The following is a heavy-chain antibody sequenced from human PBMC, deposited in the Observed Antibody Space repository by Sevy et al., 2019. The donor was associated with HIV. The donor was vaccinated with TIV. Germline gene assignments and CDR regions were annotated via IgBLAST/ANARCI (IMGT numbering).Heavy chain of an antibody. CDR2: ISWNSGSI. V-gene: IGHV3-9*01. J-gene: IGHJ6*02. CDR3: AKDQFDYYYGMDV. CDR1: GFTFDDYA. Sequence: GGSLRLSCAASGFTFDDYAMHWVRQAPGKGLEWVSGISWNSGSIGYADSVKGRFTISRDNAKNSLYLQMNSLRAEDTALYYCAKDQFDYYYGMDVWGQGTTVTDSS.